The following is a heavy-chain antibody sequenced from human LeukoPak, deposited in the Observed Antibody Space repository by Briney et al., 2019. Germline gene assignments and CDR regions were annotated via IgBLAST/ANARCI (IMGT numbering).Heavy chain of an antibody. D-gene: IGHD3-22*01. CDR3: ARETYYYDSSGEGYFDY. J-gene: IGHJ4*02. V-gene: IGHV3-64D*09. Sequence: GGSLRLSCSASGFPFSSYAMHWVRQAPGKGLEYVSAISDSGGSTYYADSVKGRFTISRDNSKNTLYLQMSSLRAEDTAVYYCARETYYYDSSGEGYFDYWGQGTLVTVSS. CDR1: GFPFSSYA. CDR2: ISDSGGST.